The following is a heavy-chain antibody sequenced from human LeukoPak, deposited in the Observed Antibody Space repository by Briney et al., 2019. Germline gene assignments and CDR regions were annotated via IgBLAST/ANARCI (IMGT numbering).Heavy chain of an antibody. D-gene: IGHD2-2*01. J-gene: IGHJ3*02. CDR3: RAVPAAVDAFDI. V-gene: IGHV3-23*01. CDR1: GFTFSSYA. CDR2: ISGSGGST. Sequence: GGSLRLSCAASGFTFSSYAMSWVRQAPGKGLEWVSAISGSGGSTYYADSVKGRFTISRDNSKNTLYLQMNSLRAEDTAVYYCRAVPAAVDAFDIWGQGTMVTVSS.